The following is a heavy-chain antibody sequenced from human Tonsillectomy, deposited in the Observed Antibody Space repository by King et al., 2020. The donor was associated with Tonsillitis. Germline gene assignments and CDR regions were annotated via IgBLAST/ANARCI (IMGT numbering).Heavy chain of an antibody. V-gene: IGHV3-30-3*01. CDR1: GFTFISYT. Sequence: QLVQSGGGVVQPGRSLRLSCAASGFTFISYTMHWVRQAPGKGLEWVAVTSYNGSNKYYADSVKGRFTISRDNSKNTLYLQMNSLRAEDTAVYYCAREGISMVRGLSYYYGMDVWGQGTTVTVSS. D-gene: IGHD3-10*01. CDR3: AREGISMVRGLSYYYGMDV. CDR2: TSYNGSNK. J-gene: IGHJ6*02.